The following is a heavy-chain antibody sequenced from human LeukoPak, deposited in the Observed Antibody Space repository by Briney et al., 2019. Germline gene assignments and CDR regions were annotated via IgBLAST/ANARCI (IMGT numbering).Heavy chain of an antibody. CDR3: AREHCDGGNCCGWRYLDV. CDR1: GFTFRNFD. J-gene: IGHJ6*03. D-gene: IGHD2-15*01. Sequence: GGSLRLSCAASGFTFRNFDMYWVRQGPGRGLEWVSTIGVGSETHYPDSVRGRFTISRENARNSLYLQMNSLRAGDTAVYYCAREHCDGGNCCGWRYLDVWGKGTTVTVSS. V-gene: IGHV3-13*01. CDR2: IGVGSET.